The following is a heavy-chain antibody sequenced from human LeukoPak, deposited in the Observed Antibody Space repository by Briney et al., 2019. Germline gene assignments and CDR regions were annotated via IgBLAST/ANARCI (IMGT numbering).Heavy chain of an antibody. CDR2: IIPILGIA. CDR1: GGTFSSYT. V-gene: IGHV1-69*02. CDR3: ARSEMATIAADY. J-gene: IGHJ4*02. D-gene: IGHD5-24*01. Sequence: SVKVSCKASGGTFSSYTISWVRQAPGQGLEWMVRIIPILGIANYAQKFQGRVTITADKSTSTAYMELSSLRSEDTAVYYCARSEMATIAADYWGQGTLVTVSS.